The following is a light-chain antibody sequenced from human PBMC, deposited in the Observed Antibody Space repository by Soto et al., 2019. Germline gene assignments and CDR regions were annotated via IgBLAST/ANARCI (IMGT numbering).Light chain of an antibody. CDR3: QQRSNWPRT. V-gene: IGKV3-11*01. CDR1: QSVSSY. Sequence: EIVLTQSPATLSLSPGERATLSCRASQSVSSYLAWYQQKPGQAPRLLIYDASNRATGIPARFSGSGSGTDCTLTISSLEPEDFAVYYCQQRSNWPRTFRGGTKVEIK. CDR2: DAS. J-gene: IGKJ4*01.